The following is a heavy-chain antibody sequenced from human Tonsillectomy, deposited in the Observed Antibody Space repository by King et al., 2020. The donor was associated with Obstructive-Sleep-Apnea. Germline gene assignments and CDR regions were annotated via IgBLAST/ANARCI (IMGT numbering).Heavy chain of an antibody. J-gene: IGHJ5*02. CDR2: IYYSGST. CDR3: ARHQHNWFDP. Sequence: QLQESGPGLVKPSETLSLTCGVSGGSISSYYWSWIRQPPGKGLEWIGYIYYSGSTNFNPALKSRVTMSVDTSKNQFSLKLTSVTAADTAVYYCARHQHNWFDPWGQGTLVTVSS. CDR1: GGSISSYY. V-gene: IGHV4-59*08.